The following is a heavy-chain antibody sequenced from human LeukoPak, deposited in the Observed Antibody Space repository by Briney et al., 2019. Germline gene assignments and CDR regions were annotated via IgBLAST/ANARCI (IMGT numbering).Heavy chain of an antibody. CDR2: INQDGSKI. CDR1: GFTFSSNW. Sequence: GGSLRLSCAASGFTFSSNWMYWVRQASGEGLEWVANINQDGSKIYYVDSVKGRFTISRDNAKTSLYLQMNSLRAEDTAVYFCATGNSLDYWGRGTLVTVSS. CDR3: ATGNSLDY. J-gene: IGHJ4*02. V-gene: IGHV3-7*01. D-gene: IGHD7-27*01.